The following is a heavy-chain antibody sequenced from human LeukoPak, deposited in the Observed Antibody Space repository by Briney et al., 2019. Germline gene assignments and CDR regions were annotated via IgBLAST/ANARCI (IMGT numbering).Heavy chain of an antibody. CDR2: IRYDGSNK. CDR3: ARDKDYDSSGYYPH. D-gene: IGHD3-22*01. V-gene: IGHV3-30*02. CDR1: GFTFSSYG. J-gene: IGHJ4*02. Sequence: PGGSLRLSCAASGFTFSSYGMHWVRQAPGKGLEWVAFIRYDGSNKYYADSVKGRFTISRDNSKNALYLQMNSLRAEDTAVYYCARDKDYDSSGYYPHWGQGTLVTVSS.